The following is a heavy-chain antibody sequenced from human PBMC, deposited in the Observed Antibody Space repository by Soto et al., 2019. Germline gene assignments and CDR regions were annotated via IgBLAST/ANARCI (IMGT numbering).Heavy chain of an antibody. CDR2: IDPSDSYT. Sequence: PGESLKISCKGSGYSFTSYWISWVRQMPGKGLEWMGRIDPSDSYTNYSPSFQGHVTISADKSISTAYLQWSSLKASDTAMYYCARHGTYYYGSGSYYYYGMDVWGQGTTVTSP. CDR1: GYSFTSYW. V-gene: IGHV5-10-1*01. J-gene: IGHJ6*02. D-gene: IGHD3-10*01. CDR3: ARHGTYYYGSGSYYYYGMDV.